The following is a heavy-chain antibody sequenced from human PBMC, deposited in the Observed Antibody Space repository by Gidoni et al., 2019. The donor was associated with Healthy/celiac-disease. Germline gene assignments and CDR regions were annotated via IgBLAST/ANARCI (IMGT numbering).Heavy chain of an antibody. V-gene: IGHV3-30*18. CDR3: AKGDPCGDCLNDAFDI. CDR2: ISYDGSNK. D-gene: IGHD2-21*02. CDR1: GFTFSSYG. Sequence: QVQLVESGGGVVQPGRSLRLSCAASGFTFSSYGMHWVRQAPGKGLEWVAVISYDGSNKYYADSVKGRFTISRDNSKNTLYLQMNSLRAEDTAVYYCAKGDPCGDCLNDAFDIWGQGTMVTVSS. J-gene: IGHJ3*02.